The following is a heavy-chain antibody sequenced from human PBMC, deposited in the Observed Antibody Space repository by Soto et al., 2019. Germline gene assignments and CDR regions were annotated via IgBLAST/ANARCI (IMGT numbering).Heavy chain of an antibody. J-gene: IGHJ3*02. CDR1: GGSISNSLYY. Sequence: QLKLQESGPGLVNPSETLSLTCTVSGGSISNSLYYWDWIRQPPGKGLEWIVGIYYSGNTYYHPSLERRVPTSADTSKKQFSLKLSSVTAADTAADYCAGHEGGVRQTESALDIWGQGTMVTVSS. V-gene: IGHV4-39*01. D-gene: IGHD1-1*01. CDR2: IYYSGNT. CDR3: AGHEGGVRQTESALDI.